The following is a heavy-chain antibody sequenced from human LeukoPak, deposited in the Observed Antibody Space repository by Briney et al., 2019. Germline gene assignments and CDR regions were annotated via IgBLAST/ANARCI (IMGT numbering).Heavy chain of an antibody. V-gene: IGHV3-30*18. CDR1: GFTSSSYG. CDR2: ISYDGSNK. CDR3: AKVSYAAAAGEHDY. D-gene: IGHD6-13*01. J-gene: IGHJ4*02. Sequence: GRSLRLSCAASGFTSSSYGMHWVRQAPGKGLEWVAVISYDGSNKYYADSVKGRFTISRDNSKNTLYLQMNSLRAEDTAVYYCAKVSYAAAAGEHDYWGQGTLVTVSS.